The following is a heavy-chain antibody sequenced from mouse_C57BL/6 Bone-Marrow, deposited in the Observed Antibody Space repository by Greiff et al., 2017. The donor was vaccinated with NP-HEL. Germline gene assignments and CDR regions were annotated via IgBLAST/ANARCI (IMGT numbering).Heavy chain of an antibody. Sequence: VHVKQSGTVLARPGASVKMSCKTSGYTFTSYWMHWVKQRPGQGLEWIGAIYPGNSDTSYNQKFKGKAKLTAVTSASTAYMELSSLTNEDSAVYYCTKRYGYSWFAYWGQGTLVTVSA. J-gene: IGHJ3*01. CDR3: TKRYGYSWFAY. D-gene: IGHD2-2*01. CDR1: GYTFTSYW. V-gene: IGHV1-5*01. CDR2: IYPGNSDT.